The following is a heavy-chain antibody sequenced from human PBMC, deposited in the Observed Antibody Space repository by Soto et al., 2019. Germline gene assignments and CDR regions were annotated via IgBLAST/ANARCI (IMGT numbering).Heavy chain of an antibody. Sequence: SETLSLTCAVYGGTFSGYYWSWIRQPPGKGLEWIGEINHSGSTNYNPSLKSRVTISVDTSKNQFSLKLSSVTAADTAVYYCARGRGSWRWTRDYYYYYGMDVWGQGTMVTVSS. CDR2: INHSGST. J-gene: IGHJ6*02. V-gene: IGHV4-34*01. D-gene: IGHD1-1*01. CDR3: ARGRGSWRWTRDYYYYYGMDV. CDR1: GGTFSGYY.